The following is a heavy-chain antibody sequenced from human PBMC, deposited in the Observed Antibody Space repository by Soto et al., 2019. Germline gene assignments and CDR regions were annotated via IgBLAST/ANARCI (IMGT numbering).Heavy chain of an antibody. J-gene: IGHJ1*01. CDR2: INAGNGNT. V-gene: IGHV1-3*01. Sequence: QVPLVQSGAEVKKPGASVKVSCKASGYTFTSYAMHWVRQAPGQRLEWMGWINAGNGNTKYSQKFQGRVTITRDTSASTAYMELSSLRSEDTAVYYCARGGYDILTGYHPFQHWGQGTLVTVSS. CDR3: ARGGYDILTGYHPFQH. CDR1: GYTFTSYA. D-gene: IGHD3-9*01.